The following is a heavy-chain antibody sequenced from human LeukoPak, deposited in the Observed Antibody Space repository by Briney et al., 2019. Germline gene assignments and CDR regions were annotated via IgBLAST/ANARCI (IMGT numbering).Heavy chain of an antibody. CDR3: ARRVIMSAAGVPDTWLDP. V-gene: IGHV4-59*08. D-gene: IGHD2-8*01. Sequence: PGGSLRLSCAASGFTFSNTWMNWIRQPPGKGLEWVGHISYSGGTKYNPSLQSRVTISIDTSKNQFSLNLSSVTAADTAVYYCARRVIMSAAGVPDTWLDPWGQGILVTVSS. CDR1: GFTFSNTW. CDR2: ISYSGGT. J-gene: IGHJ5*02.